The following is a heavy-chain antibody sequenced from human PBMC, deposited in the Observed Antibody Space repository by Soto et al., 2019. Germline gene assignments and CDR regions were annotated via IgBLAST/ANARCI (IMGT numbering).Heavy chain of an antibody. CDR2: ISRDGGTK. CDR1: GFTVITYG. D-gene: IGHD2-8*02. V-gene: IGHV3-30*03. J-gene: IGHJ4*02. Sequence: GGSLRLSCAVSGFTVITYGMPWVRQAPGKGLEWVAVISRDGGTKYYADSVKGRFTISRDNSRNTLFLEMNSLRGDDMAVYYCTGEVASGYWGQGTLVTVSS. CDR3: TGEVASGY.